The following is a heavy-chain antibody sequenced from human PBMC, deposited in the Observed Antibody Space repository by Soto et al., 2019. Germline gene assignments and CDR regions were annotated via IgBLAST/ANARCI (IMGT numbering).Heavy chain of an antibody. Sequence: ASVKVSCKASGFTFTSSAMQWVRQARGQRLEWIGWIVVGSGNTNYAQKVQERVTITRDMSTSTAYMELSSLRSEDTAVYYCAVESKVPAALSQHAFDIWGQGTMVTVSS. CDR2: IVVGSGNT. V-gene: IGHV1-58*02. J-gene: IGHJ3*02. CDR1: GFTFTSSA. D-gene: IGHD2-2*01. CDR3: AVESKVPAALSQHAFDI.